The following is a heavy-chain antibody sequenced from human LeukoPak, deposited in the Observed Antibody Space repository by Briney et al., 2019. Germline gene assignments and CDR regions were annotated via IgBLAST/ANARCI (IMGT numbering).Heavy chain of an antibody. D-gene: IGHD1-26*01. CDR2: IYYSGST. V-gene: IGHV4-39*07. Sequence: SETLSLTCTVSGGSISSSSYYWGWIRQPPGKRLEWIGSIYYSGSTYYNPSLKSRVTISVDTSKNQFSLKLNSVTAADTAVYYCASFHIVGATTFFDSWGQGTLVTVSS. J-gene: IGHJ4*02. CDR3: ASFHIVGATTFFDS. CDR1: GGSISSSSYY.